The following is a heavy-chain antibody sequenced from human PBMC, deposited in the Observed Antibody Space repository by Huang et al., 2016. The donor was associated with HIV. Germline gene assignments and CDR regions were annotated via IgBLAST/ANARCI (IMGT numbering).Heavy chain of an antibody. CDR2: SIPILGTP. J-gene: IGHJ5*02. Sequence: QVQLVQSGAEVKKPGSSVRVSCEASGGTFSSYAINWVRQAPGQGFECTFSSVATNGWRQAPGKGFEGMGGSIPILGTPNHAKKVQGRVRITADESTGTAYMELSSLGSDDTAVYYCARDRKYDNAWYWFDPWGQGTLVTVSS. D-gene: IGHD1-1*01. V-gene: IGHV1-69*01. CDR3: ARDRKYDNAWYWFDP. CDR1: GGTFSSYAINWVRQAPGQGFECTFSSVA.